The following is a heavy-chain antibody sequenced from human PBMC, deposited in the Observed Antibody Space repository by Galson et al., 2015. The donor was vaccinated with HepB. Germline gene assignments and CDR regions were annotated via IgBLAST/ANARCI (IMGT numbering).Heavy chain of an antibody. CDR1: GFTFSSYA. J-gene: IGHJ4*02. Sequence: SLRLSCAASGFTFSSYAMHWVRQAPGKGLEWVAVISYDGSNKYYADSVKGRFTISRDNSKNTLYLQMNSLRAEDTAVYYCAREQKGYYDFWSGFGPFDYWGQGTPVTVSS. CDR3: AREQKGYYDFWSGFGPFDY. V-gene: IGHV3-30-3*01. CDR2: ISYDGSNK. D-gene: IGHD3-3*01.